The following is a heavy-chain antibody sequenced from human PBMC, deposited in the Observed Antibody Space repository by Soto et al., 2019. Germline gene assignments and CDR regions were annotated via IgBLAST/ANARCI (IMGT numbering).Heavy chain of an antibody. CDR3: AGGVNQSRVDCFDP. J-gene: IGHJ5*02. CDR1: GYTFTSDY. V-gene: IGHV1-46*01. CDR2: INPSGGST. Sequence: ASVKVSFKASGYTFTSDYMHWVRQAPGQGLELMGIINPSGGSTSYAQKFQGRVTMTRDTSTSTVYMALSSLRSEDTAVSYCAGGVNQSRVDCFDPCGQWTRVTVSS. D-gene: IGHD2-15*01.